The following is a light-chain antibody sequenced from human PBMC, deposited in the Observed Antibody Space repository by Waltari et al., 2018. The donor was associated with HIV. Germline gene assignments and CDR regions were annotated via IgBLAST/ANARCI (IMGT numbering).Light chain of an antibody. V-gene: IGLV1-40*01. Sequence: QSVLTQPPSVSGAPGQRVTISCTGSSPNIGAGYDVHWSQQLPGTAPKLLIYGNNNRPSGVPDRFCGSKSGTSASLAITGLQAEDEADYYCQSYDSSLSAFVFGTGTKVTVL. CDR3: QSYDSSLSAFV. CDR1: SPNIGAGYD. CDR2: GNN. J-gene: IGLJ1*01.